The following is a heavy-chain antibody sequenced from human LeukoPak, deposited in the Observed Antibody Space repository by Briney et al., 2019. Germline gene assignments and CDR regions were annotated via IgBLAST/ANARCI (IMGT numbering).Heavy chain of an antibody. CDR1: GFTFSDYY. D-gene: IGHD3-9*01. CDR3: ARGGSGLRYFDWLSGFDY. V-gene: IGHV3-11*01. J-gene: IGHJ4*02. CDR2: ISSSGSTI. Sequence: GGSLRLSCAASGFTFSDYYMSWIRQAPGKGLEWASYISSSGSTIYYADSVKGRFTISRDNAKNSLYLQMNSLRAEDTAVYYCARGGSGLRYFDWLSGFDYWGQGTLVTVSS.